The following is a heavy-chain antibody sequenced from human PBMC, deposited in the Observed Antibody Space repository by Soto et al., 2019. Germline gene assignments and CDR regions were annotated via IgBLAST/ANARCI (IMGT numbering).Heavy chain of an antibody. CDR3: ARPGGTWYQPYNWFDP. J-gene: IGHJ5*02. CDR2: INHRGST. V-gene: IGHV4-34*01. Sequence: LSLTCAVYGGPFSDYYWSWIRQPPGKGLEWIGEINHRGSTNYNPSLKSRVTISVDTSKNQFSLKLSSVTAADTAVYYCARPGGTWYQPYNWFDPWGQGTLVTVSS. CDR1: GGPFSDYY. D-gene: IGHD2-2*01.